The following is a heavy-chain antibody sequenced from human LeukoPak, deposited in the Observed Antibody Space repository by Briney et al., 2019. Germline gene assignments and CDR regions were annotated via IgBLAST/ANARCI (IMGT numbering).Heavy chain of an antibody. Sequence: SETLSLTCTVSGGSISSSSHYWGWIRQPPGKGLEWIGEINHSGSTNYNPSLKSRVTISVDTSKNQFSLKLSSVTAADTAVYYCARGGHYDFWSGQNYYYYYMDVWGKGTTVTVSS. J-gene: IGHJ6*03. CDR2: INHSGST. V-gene: IGHV4-39*07. D-gene: IGHD3-3*01. CDR1: GGSISSSSHY. CDR3: ARGGHYDFWSGQNYYYYYMDV.